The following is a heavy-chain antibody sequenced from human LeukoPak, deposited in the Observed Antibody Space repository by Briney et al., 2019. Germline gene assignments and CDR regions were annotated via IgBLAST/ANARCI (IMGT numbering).Heavy chain of an antibody. CDR3: ARVGMATIFPWFDP. CDR1: GYTFTSYG. Sequence: GASVKVSCKASGYTFTSYGISWVRQAPGQGLEWMGWISAYNGNTNYAQKLQGRVTMTTDTSTSTVYMELRSLRSDDTAVYYCARVGMATIFPWFDPWGQGTLVTVSS. V-gene: IGHV1-18*01. CDR2: ISAYNGNT. J-gene: IGHJ5*02. D-gene: IGHD5-24*01.